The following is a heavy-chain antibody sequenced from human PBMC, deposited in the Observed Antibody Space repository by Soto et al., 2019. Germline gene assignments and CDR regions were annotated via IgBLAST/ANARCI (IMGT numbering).Heavy chain of an antibody. J-gene: IGHJ6*02. CDR3: ARERGKDYYGSGTLYYYGMDV. CDR2: IYSGGST. D-gene: IGHD3-10*01. Sequence: GGSLRLSCAASGFTVSSNYMSWVRQAPGKGLEWVSVIYSGGSTYYADSVKGRFTISRDNSKNTLYLQMNSLRAEDTAVYYCARERGKDYYGSGTLYYYGMDVWGQGTTVTVSS. CDR1: GFTVSSNY. V-gene: IGHV3-53*01.